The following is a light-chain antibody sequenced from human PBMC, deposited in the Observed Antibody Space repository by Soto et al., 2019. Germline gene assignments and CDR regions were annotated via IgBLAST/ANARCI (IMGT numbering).Light chain of an antibody. CDR3: QVWDTASDHVV. CDR1: SIGSKS. Sequence: SYELTQPPSVSVAPGQTARIACGGNSIGSKSVHWYQHKPGQAPVLVVYGDSDRPSGIPERFSGSSSGNTATLTINRVEAGDEADYYIQVWDTASDHVVFGGGTKLTVL. V-gene: IGLV3-21*02. CDR2: GDS. J-gene: IGLJ2*01.